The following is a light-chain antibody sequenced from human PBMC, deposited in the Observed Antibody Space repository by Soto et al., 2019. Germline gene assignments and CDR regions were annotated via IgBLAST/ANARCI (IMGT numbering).Light chain of an antibody. J-gene: IGLJ3*02. CDR2: GNN. CDR1: SSNIGAGYD. Sequence: QSVLTQPPSVSGAPGQRVTISCTGSSSNIGAGYDVHWYQQLPGTAPKLLIYGNNNRPSGVPDRFSGYKSGTSASLAITGLQAEEEADYYCQSYDSSLSGWVFGGGTKLTVL. V-gene: IGLV1-40*01. CDR3: QSYDSSLSGWV.